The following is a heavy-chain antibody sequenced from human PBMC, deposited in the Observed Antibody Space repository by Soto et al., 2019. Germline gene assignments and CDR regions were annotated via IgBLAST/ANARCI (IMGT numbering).Heavy chain of an antibody. J-gene: IGHJ6*03. CDR2: IYYSGST. V-gene: IGHV4-59*01. CDR3: ARGRYYCSSTSCYAGGAVYYYYYMDV. CDR1: GGSISSYY. Sequence: SETLSLTCTVSGGSISSYYWSWIRQPPGKGLEWIGYIYYSGSTNYNPSLKSRVTISVDTSKNQFSLKLSSVTAADTAVYYCARGRYYCSSTSCYAGGAVYYYYYMDVWGKGTTVTVSS. D-gene: IGHD2-2*01.